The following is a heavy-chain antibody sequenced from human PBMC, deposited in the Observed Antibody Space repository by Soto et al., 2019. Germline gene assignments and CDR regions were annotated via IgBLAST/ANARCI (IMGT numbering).Heavy chain of an antibody. CDR2: IIWNTGNT. CDR1: GFTSNDHG. J-gene: IGHJ4*02. Sequence: VQLVESGGGLVQPGKSLRLSCAASGFTSNDHGMHWVRQAPGKGLEWVAGIIWNTGNTGYADSVKGRFTISRDNANNSLYLQMNSLRAEDTAVYYCARMAVASFDYWGQGTLVTVSS. CDR3: ARMAVASFDY. V-gene: IGHV3-9*02. D-gene: IGHD6-19*01.